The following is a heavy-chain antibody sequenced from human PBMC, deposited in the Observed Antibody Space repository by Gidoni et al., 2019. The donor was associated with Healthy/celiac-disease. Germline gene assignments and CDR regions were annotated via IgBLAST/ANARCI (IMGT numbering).Heavy chain of an antibody. CDR2: IWYDGSNK. CDR3: ARDKGYGDTQGWFDP. D-gene: IGHD3-10*01. J-gene: IGHJ5*02. CDR1: GSTGSSYG. V-gene: IGHV3-33*01. Sequence: GSTGSSYGMHWVRQAPGKGLEWVAVIWYDGSNKYYADSVKGRFTISRDNSKNTLYLQMNSLRAEDTAVYYCARDKGYGDTQGWFDPWGQGTLVTVSS.